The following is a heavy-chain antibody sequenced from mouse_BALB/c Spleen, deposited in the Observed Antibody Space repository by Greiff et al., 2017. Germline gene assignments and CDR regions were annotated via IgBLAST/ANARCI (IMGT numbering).Heavy chain of an antibody. V-gene: IGHV1S137*01. Sequence: QVQLQQSGAELVRPGVSVKISCKGSGYTFTDYAMHWVKQSHAKSLEWIGVISTYYGDASYNQKFKGKATMTVDKSSSTAYMELARLTSEDSAIYYCARWSRGFAYWGQGTLVTVSA. CDR2: ISTYYGDA. CDR1: GYTFTDYA. J-gene: IGHJ3*01. CDR3: ARWSRGFAY. D-gene: IGHD1-1*01.